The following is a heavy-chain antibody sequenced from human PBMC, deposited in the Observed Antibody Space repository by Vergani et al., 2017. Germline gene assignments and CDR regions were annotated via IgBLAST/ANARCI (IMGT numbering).Heavy chain of an antibody. J-gene: IGHJ4*02. CDR2: ISGSGGRT. CDR1: GFTFSSYA. V-gene: IGHV3-23*01. CDR3: TRERDIVVVVAAGSSSDYFDY. Sequence: EVQLLESGGGLVQPGGSLRLSCAASGFTFSSYAMSWVRQAPGKGLEWVSAISGSGGRTYYADSVKGRFTISRDNSKNTLYLQMNSLRAEDTAVYYCTRERDIVVVVAAGSSSDYFDYWGQGTLVTVSS. D-gene: IGHD2-15*01.